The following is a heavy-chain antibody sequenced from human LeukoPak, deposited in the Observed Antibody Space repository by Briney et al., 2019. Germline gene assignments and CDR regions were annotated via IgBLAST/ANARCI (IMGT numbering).Heavy chain of an antibody. CDR3: ARVTGPRYCSSTIGPCYYYYGMDV. CDR2: IIPIFGTA. CDR1: GGTFSSYA. J-gene: IGHJ6*04. Sequence: SVKVSCKASGGTFSSYAISWVRQAPEQGLEWMGGIIPIFGTANYAQKFQGRVTITADESTSTAYMELSSLRSEDTAVYYCARVTGPRYCSSTIGPCYYYYGMDVWGKGTTVTVSS. V-gene: IGHV1-69*13. D-gene: IGHD2-2*01.